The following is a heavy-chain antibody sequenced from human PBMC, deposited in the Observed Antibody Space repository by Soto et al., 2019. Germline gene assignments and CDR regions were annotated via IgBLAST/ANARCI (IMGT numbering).Heavy chain of an antibody. D-gene: IGHD5-12*01. J-gene: IGHJ6*03. CDR3: ARGARGLYFMDV. CDR1: GFTFRAYW. CDR2: IKGDLITT. Sequence: EVQVVESGGGLVQPGGSLRLSCAAPGFTFRAYWMHWVRQAPGKGLVWVSRIKGDLITTNYADSVKGRFTISRDNARNTVSLQIDSLRAEDTAVYYCARGARGLYFMDVWGKGTTVTVSS. V-gene: IGHV3-74*01.